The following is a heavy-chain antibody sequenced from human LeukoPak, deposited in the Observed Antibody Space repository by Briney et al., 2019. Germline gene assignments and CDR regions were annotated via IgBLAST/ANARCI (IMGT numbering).Heavy chain of an antibody. CDR3: ARENSGSYYQFDC. Sequence: GGSLRLSCAASGFSVSSSVMSWVRQAPGKGLEWVSAISGSGGSTYYADSVKGRFTISRDNAKNSLYLQMNSLRPEDTAVYYCARENSGSYYQFDCWGQGTLVTVSS. J-gene: IGHJ4*02. V-gene: IGHV3-23*01. CDR1: GFSVSSSV. D-gene: IGHD1-26*01. CDR2: ISGSGGST.